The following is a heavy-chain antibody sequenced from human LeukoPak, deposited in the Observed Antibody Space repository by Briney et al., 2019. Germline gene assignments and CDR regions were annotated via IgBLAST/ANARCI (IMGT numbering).Heavy chain of an antibody. D-gene: IGHD2-2*01. V-gene: IGHV1-2*02. CDR2: INPHSGGT. CDR3: ARDVGEYCSSTNCYASHY. J-gene: IGHJ4*02. CDR1: GYTFTGYY. Sequence: PGASVKVSCKASGYTFTGYYIHWVRQAPGQGLEWMGWINPHSGGTNYAQKFQGGVTMTRDTSITTAYMELSSLRSDDTAVYCCARDVGEYCSSTNCYASHYWGQGTLVTVSS.